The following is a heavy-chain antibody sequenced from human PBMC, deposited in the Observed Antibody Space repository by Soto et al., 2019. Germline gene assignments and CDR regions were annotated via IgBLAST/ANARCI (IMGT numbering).Heavy chain of an antibody. J-gene: IGHJ5*02. CDR2: ISYDGSNK. Sequence: PGGSLRLSCAASGFTFSSYAMHWVRQAPGKGLEWVAVISYDGSNKYYADSVKGRFTISRDNSNNTLYLQMNSLRAEDTAVYYCARAACSGGSCYRYNWFDPWGQGTLVTVSS. CDR3: ARAACSGGSCYRYNWFDP. V-gene: IGHV3-30-3*01. CDR1: GFTFSSYA. D-gene: IGHD2-15*01.